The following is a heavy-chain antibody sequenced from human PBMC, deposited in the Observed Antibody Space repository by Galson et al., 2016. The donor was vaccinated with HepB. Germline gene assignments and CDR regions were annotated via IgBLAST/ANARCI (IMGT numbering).Heavy chain of an antibody. Sequence: SLRLSCAASGLTFSNNGMHWVRQAPGKGLEWVAVIWYDGGNKYYADSVKGRFTISRDNSKNTLYLQMNRLRAEDTAVYYCARDGYVWGSYRPSLYYHYYMDVWGKGTTVTVSS. CDR3: ARDGYVWGSYRPSLYYHYYMDV. V-gene: IGHV3-33*01. J-gene: IGHJ6*03. D-gene: IGHD3-16*02. CDR2: IWYDGGNK. CDR1: GLTFSNNG.